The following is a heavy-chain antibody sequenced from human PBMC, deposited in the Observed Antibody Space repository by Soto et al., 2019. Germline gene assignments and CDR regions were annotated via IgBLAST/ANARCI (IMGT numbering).Heavy chain of an antibody. Sequence: SETLSLTCTVSGGSISSYYWSWIRQPPGKGLEWIGYIYYSGSTNYNPSLKSRVTISVDTSKNQFSLKLSSVTAADTAVYYCVRGGGGGQFDYWGQGTLVTVSS. D-gene: IGHD2-21*01. CDR2: IYYSGST. V-gene: IGHV4-59*01. CDR3: VRGGGGGQFDY. J-gene: IGHJ4*02. CDR1: GGSISSYY.